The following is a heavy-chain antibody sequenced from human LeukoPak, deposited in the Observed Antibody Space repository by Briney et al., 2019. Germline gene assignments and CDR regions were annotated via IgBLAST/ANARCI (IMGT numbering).Heavy chain of an antibody. D-gene: IGHD5-18*01. V-gene: IGHV4-34*01. CDR2: INHSGST. CDR3: ARHVPARGYSYGYYFDY. J-gene: IGHJ4*02. CDR1: GGSFSGYY. Sequence: PETLSLTCAVYGGSFSGYYWSWIRQPPGKGLEWIGEINHSGSTNYNPSLKSRVTISVDTSKNQFSLKLSSVTAADTAVYYCARHVPARGYSYGYYFDYWGQGTLVTVSS.